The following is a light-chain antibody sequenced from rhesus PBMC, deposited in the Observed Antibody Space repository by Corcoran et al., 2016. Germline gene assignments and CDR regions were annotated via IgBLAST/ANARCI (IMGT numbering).Light chain of an antibody. J-gene: IGKJ4*01. CDR1: QSLLHSNGNTS. V-gene: IGKV2-72*01. Sequence: DIVMTQTPLSLSITPGEPASISCRSSQSLLHSNGNTSLHWYLQKPGQSPQLLIYGGSNRVSGVPDRFSGSGSGTDFTLKINKVEAEDVGVYYCVQAISFPPTFGGGTKVEIK. CDR3: VQAISFPPT. CDR2: GGS.